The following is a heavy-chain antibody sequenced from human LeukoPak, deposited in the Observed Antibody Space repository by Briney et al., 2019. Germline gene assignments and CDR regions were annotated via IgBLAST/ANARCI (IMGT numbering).Heavy chain of an antibody. D-gene: IGHD4-11*01. CDR2: ISGTGGST. J-gene: IGHJ4*02. CDR3: ARDASMTTVTTVGY. V-gene: IGHV3-23*01. Sequence: GGSLRLSCAASGFTFSSYAMSWVRQAPGKGLEWVSAISGTGGSTYYADSVKGRLTISRDNSKNTLYLQMNSLRAEDTAVYYCARDASMTTVTTVGYWGQGTLVTVSS. CDR1: GFTFSSYA.